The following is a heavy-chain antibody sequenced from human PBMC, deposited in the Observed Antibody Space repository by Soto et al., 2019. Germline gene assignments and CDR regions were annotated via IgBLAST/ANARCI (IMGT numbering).Heavy chain of an antibody. D-gene: IGHD3-22*01. J-gene: IGHJ4*01. CDR1: GFTFSDAC. CDR3: TTDCYSTMIEVRFDY. Sequence: EVQLVESGGDLVKPGGSLRLSCAASGFTFSDACINWVRQAPEKGLEWVGRIKSQDHGGTTDFAATVKGRFAISRDDAKNMAELQMNSPRTEETGIYFCTTDCYSTMIEVRFDYWGHGTLVTVSS. V-gene: IGHV3-15*07. CDR2: IKSQDHGGTT.